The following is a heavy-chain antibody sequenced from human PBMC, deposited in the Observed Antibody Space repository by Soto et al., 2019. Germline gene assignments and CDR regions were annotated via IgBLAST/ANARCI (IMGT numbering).Heavy chain of an antibody. CDR1: GFPFRSYA. D-gene: IGHD3-10*01. Sequence: EVQLSGSGGGLLQPGGSLRLSCAASGFPFRSYALSWVRQAPGKGLEWVSAISGSSTSTYYADSVKGRFTISRDNSKNTLYLQMNSLRAEDTAVYYCAKDPSSGFAMENYFDYWGQGTLVTVSS. V-gene: IGHV3-23*01. CDR2: ISGSSTST. J-gene: IGHJ4*02. CDR3: AKDPSSGFAMENYFDY.